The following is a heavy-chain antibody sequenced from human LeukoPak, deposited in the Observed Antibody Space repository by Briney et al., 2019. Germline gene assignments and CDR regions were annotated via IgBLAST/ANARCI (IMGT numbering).Heavy chain of an antibody. D-gene: IGHD3-9*01. CDR1: GGSISSGGYY. J-gene: IGHJ4*02. Sequence: SETLSLTCTVSGGSISSGGYYWSWIRQHPGKGLEWIGYIYYSGSTYYNPSLKSRVTISVDTSKNQFSLKLSSVTAADTAVYYCARATYDILTGYSKGMGDYWGQGTLVTVSS. CDR3: ARATYDILTGYSKGMGDY. V-gene: IGHV4-31*03. CDR2: IYYSGST.